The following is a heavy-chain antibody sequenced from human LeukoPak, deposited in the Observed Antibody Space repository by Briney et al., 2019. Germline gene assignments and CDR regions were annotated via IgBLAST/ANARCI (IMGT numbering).Heavy chain of an antibody. Sequence: SETLSLTCSVSVGSISSYYWSWIRQPPGKGLEWIGYIYYSGSTNYNPSLKSRVTISVDTSKNQFSLKVSSVTAADTAVYYCARWDGYNYFFDYWGQGTLVTVSS. V-gene: IGHV4-59*08. CDR3: ARWDGYNYFFDY. D-gene: IGHD5-24*01. CDR2: IYYSGST. CDR1: VGSISSYY. J-gene: IGHJ4*02.